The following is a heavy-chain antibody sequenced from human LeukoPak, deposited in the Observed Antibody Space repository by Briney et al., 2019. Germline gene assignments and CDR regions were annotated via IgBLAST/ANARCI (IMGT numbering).Heavy chain of an antibody. Sequence: GGSLQISGKGSGYSFTSYWIGWVRQLPGKGPEGMGIIYPGDSDTRYSPSFQGQVTISADKSISTAYLQWSSLKASDTAMYYCARVIVPAASWFDPWGQGTLVTVSS. CDR2: IYPGDSDT. CDR1: GYSFTSYW. CDR3: ARVIVPAASWFDP. D-gene: IGHD2-2*01. V-gene: IGHV5-51*01. J-gene: IGHJ5*02.